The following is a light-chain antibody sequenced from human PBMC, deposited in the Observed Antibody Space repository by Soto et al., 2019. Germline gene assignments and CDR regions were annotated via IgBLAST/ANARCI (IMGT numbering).Light chain of an antibody. V-gene: IGKV3-15*01. CDR2: DAS. Sequence: EIVMTQSPATLSVSPGDTATLSCRASQSVSNNLVWYQQKPGQAPRLLIYDASTRATGIPARFSGSGSGTEFTIIISSLQYEYFAFYCCQQNYESVTFGGGTKVEI. J-gene: IGKJ4*01. CDR3: QQNYESVT. CDR1: QSVSNN.